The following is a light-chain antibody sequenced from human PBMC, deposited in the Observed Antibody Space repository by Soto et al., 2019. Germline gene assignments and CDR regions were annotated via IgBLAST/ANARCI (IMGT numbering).Light chain of an antibody. CDR3: NSYAGSNNYVV. V-gene: IGLV2-8*01. J-gene: IGLJ2*01. Sequence: QSALTQPPSASGSPGQSVTISCSGTSSDIGAYNYVSWYQQHPGKAPTLLIYEVTKRPSGVPDRFSGSKSGNTASLTVTGLQAEDEADYYCNSYAGSNNYVVFGGGSKVTVL. CDR1: SSDIGAYNY. CDR2: EVT.